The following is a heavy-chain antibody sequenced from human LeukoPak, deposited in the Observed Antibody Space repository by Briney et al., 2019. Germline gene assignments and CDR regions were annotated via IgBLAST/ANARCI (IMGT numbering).Heavy chain of an antibody. CDR2: ISSSSSYI. Sequence: GGSLRLSCAASGFTFSSHSMNWVRQAPGKGLEWVSSISSSSSYIYYADSVKGRFTISRDNAKNSLYLQMNSLRAEDTAVYYCARADLEWLSDYWGQGTLVTVSS. J-gene: IGHJ4*02. CDR3: ARADLEWLSDY. CDR1: GFTFSSHS. V-gene: IGHV3-21*01. D-gene: IGHD3-3*01.